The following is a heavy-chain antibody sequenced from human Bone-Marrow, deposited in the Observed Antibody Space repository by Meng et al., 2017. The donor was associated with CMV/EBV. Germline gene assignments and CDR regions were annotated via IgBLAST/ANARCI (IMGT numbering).Heavy chain of an antibody. Sequence: SLKISCAASGFTFDDYAMHWVRQAPGKGLEWVSGISWNSGSIGYADSVKGRFTISRDNAKNSVFLQMNSLRAEDTAIYYCARERDNNFWSGTLKPGYYYGMDVWGQGTTVTVSS. CDR2: ISWNSGSI. D-gene: IGHD3-3*01. V-gene: IGHV3-9*01. J-gene: IGHJ6*02. CDR3: ARERDNNFWSGTLKPGYYYGMDV. CDR1: GFTFDDYA.